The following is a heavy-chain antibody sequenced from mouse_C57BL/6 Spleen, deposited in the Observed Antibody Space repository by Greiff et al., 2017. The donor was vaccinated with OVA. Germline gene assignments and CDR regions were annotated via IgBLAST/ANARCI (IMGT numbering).Heavy chain of an antibody. CDR3: AREGETGAFYAMDY. CDR1: GYAFSSYW. CDR2: IYPGDGDT. J-gene: IGHJ4*01. Sequence: QVQLQQSGAELVKPGASVKISCKASGYAFSSYWMNWVKQRPGKGLEWIGQIYPGDGDTNYNGKFKGKATLTADKSSSTAYMQLSSLTSEDSAVDFCAREGETGAFYAMDYWGQGTSGTVSS. D-gene: IGHD4-1*01. V-gene: IGHV1-80*01.